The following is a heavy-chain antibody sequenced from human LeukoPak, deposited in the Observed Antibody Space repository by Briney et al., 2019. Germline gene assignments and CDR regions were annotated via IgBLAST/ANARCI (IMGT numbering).Heavy chain of an antibody. J-gene: IGHJ4*02. Sequence: ASVKVSCKASGYTFTSNYIHWVRQAPGQGLEWMGIINPRDGYTSYAQKFQGRVTMTRDTSTSTVHMAVSSLRSEDTAVYYCARGHYYDSSGQGYWGQGTLVTVSS. CDR3: ARGHYYDSSGQGY. CDR2: INPRDGYT. CDR1: GYTFTSNY. V-gene: IGHV1-46*01. D-gene: IGHD3-22*01.